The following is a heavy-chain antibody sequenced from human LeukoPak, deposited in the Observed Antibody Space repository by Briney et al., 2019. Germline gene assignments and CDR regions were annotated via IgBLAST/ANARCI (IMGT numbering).Heavy chain of an antibody. CDR1: GFNFSDYN. D-gene: IGHD3-22*01. J-gene: IGHJ6*02. Sequence: KSGGSLRLSCAASGFNFSDYNMNWVPQAPGKGLEWVSVISTRSTYIYYADSVKGRFTISRDNAKNSLYLQMNSLRAEDTAVYYCARDRFITMIVVVRHYYYYGMDVWGQGTTVTVSS. CDR3: ARDRFITMIVVVRHYYYYGMDV. CDR2: ISTRSTYI. V-gene: IGHV3-21*01.